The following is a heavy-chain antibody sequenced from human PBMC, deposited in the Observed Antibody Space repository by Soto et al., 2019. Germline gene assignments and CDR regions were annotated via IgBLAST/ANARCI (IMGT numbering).Heavy chain of an antibody. CDR3: ARGEDAFIYYGLAV. CDR1: GGSITSSY. J-gene: IGHJ6*02. CDR2: IYDTGISGYTPST. V-gene: IGHV4-59*01. Sequence: QVQLQESGPGLVKPSATLSLTCTVSGGSITSSYWSWIRRPPGKGLEWIAYIYDTGISGYTPSTSCDTALKRLVTMTADTSQRQFSLKLNSVTAADTAVYYCARGEDAFIYYGLAVWGQGITVTVSS.